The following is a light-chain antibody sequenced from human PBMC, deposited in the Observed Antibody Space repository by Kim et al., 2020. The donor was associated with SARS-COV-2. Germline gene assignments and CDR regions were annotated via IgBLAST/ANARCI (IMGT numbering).Light chain of an antibody. CDR3: QQYNKWPPVYT. CDR2: GAS. J-gene: IGKJ2*01. V-gene: IGKV3-15*01. CDR1: QSVSSN. Sequence: EIVMTQSPATLSVSPGERATLSCRASQSVSSNLAWYQQKPGQAPRLLIYGASTRATGIPARCRGSGSGTEFTLTISSLQSEDFAVYYCQQYNKWPPVYTWGQGKKLEI.